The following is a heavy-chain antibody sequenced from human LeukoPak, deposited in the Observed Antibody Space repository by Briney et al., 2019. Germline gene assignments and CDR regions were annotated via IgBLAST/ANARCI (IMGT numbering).Heavy chain of an antibody. V-gene: IGHV3-74*01. CDR2: INSDGYST. D-gene: IGHD3-3*01. J-gene: IGHJ4*02. CDR1: GFTFSRYW. CDR3: ARDLINYEFWSGLFDY. Sequence: GGSLRLSCAASGFTFSRYWMHWVRHAPGKGLVWVSRINSDGYSTTYADSVKGRFTISRDSAKNTLYLQMDSLRAEDTAVYYCARDLINYEFWSGLFDYWGQGTLVTVSS.